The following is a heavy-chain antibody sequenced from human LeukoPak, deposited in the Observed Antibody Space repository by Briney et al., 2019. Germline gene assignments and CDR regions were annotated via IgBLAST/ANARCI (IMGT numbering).Heavy chain of an antibody. D-gene: IGHD1-26*01. V-gene: IGHV3-20*04. CDR2: INWNGGST. CDR3: SRVGATSWGRYYFDY. Sequence: GGSLRLSCAASGFTFDDYGMSWVRQAPGKGLEWVSGINWNGGSTGYADSAKGRFTISRDSAKNSLYLQMNSLRAEDTALYYCSRVGATSWGRYYFDYWGQGTLVTVSS. CDR1: GFTFDDYG. J-gene: IGHJ4*02.